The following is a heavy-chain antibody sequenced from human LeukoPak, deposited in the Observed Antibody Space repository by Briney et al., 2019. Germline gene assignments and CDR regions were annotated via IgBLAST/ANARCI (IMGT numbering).Heavy chain of an antibody. Sequence: PSETLSLTCTVSSGSISSYYWSWIRQPAGKGLEWIGRIYTSGSTNYNPSLKSRVTMSVDTSKNQFSLKLSSVTAADTAVYYCARGAQQLVFGWFDPWGQGTLVTVSS. J-gene: IGHJ5*02. CDR1: SGSISSYY. CDR2: IYTSGST. D-gene: IGHD6-13*01. CDR3: ARGAQQLVFGWFDP. V-gene: IGHV4-4*07.